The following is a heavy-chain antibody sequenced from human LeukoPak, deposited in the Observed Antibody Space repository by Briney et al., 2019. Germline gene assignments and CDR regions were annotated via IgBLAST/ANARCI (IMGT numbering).Heavy chain of an antibody. Sequence: PGGSLRLSCPSTGFTFINYAMSGVRQAPGKGLEWVSVISGSGSSTYYADSVKGRFTISRDDSKNMLYLQMKSVYDGATAVYLCARDPAIYVLFGARGQGTLVTVSS. CDR3: ARDPAIYVLFGA. J-gene: IGHJ4*02. D-gene: IGHD3-3*01. CDR1: GFTFINYA. CDR2: ISGSGSST. V-gene: IGHV3-23*01.